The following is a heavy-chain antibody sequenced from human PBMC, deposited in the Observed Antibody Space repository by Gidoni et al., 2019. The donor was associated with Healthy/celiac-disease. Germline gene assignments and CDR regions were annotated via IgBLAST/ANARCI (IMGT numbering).Heavy chain of an antibody. CDR2: ISYDGSNK. CDR3: AKDGGCGGDCYPHPPFNDAFDI. CDR1: GFTFSSYG. V-gene: IGHV3-30*18. D-gene: IGHD2-21*02. J-gene: IGHJ3*02. Sequence: QVQLVESGGGVVQPGRSLRLSCAASGFTFSSYGMPWVRQAPGKGLEWVAVISYDGSNKYYADSVKGRFTISRDNSKNTLYLQMNSLRAEDTAVYYCAKDGGCGGDCYPHPPFNDAFDIWGQGTMVTVSS.